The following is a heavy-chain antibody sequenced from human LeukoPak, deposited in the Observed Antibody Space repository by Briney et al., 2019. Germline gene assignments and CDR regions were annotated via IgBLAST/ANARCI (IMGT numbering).Heavy chain of an antibody. V-gene: IGHV3-30-3*01. CDR3: ARAGLPLYSGSYYEGAFDI. J-gene: IGHJ3*02. D-gene: IGHD1-26*01. CDR1: GFTFSSYA. CDR2: ISYDGSNK. Sequence: PGRSLRLSCAASGFTFSSYAMHWVRQAPGKGLEWVAVISYDGSNKYYADSVKGRFTISRDNSKNTLYLQMNSLRAEDTAVYYCARAGLPLYSGSYYEGAFDIWGQGTMVTVSS.